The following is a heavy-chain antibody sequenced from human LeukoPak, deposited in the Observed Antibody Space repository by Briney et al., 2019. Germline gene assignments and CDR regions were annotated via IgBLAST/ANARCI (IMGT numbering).Heavy chain of an antibody. CDR2: INPSGGST. J-gene: IGHJ4*02. D-gene: IGHD6-13*01. CDR1: GYTFTSYY. V-gene: IGHV1-46*01. CDR3: AKLNKLVHGHFDY. Sequence: ASVKVSCKASGYTFTSYYMHWVRQAPGQGLEWMGIINPSGGSTSYAQKFQGRVTMTRDTSTSTVYMELSSLRSDDTAVYYCAKLNKLVHGHFDYWGQGTLVTVSS.